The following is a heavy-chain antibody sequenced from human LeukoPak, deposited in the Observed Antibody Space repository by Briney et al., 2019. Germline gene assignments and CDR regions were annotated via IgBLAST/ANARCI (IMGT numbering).Heavy chain of an antibody. D-gene: IGHD2-15*01. CDR2: ISSSNSYI. Sequence: PGGSLRLSCAASGSTFSSYSMNWVRQAPGKGLEWVSSISSSNSYIYYADSVKGRFTISRDNAKKSLYLQMNSLRAEDTAVYYCARSGGYCSGGSCYYYFDYWGQGTLVTVSS. J-gene: IGHJ4*02. CDR1: GSTFSSYS. V-gene: IGHV3-21*01. CDR3: ARSGGYCSGGSCYYYFDY.